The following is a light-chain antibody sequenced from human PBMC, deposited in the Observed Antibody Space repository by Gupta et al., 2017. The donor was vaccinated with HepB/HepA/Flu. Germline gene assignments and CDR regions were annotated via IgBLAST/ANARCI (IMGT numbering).Light chain of an antibody. CDR3: QQYVSWT. V-gene: IGKV1-5*03. J-gene: IGKJ1*01. CDR2: KAS. Sequence: DIPLTQSPSTLSASVGDTVTISCRASQSISNWLAWYQQKPGKAPKLLIYKASTLESGVPSRFSGSGSVTEFTLTISSLQPDDFATYYCQQYVSWTFGQGTKVEI. CDR1: QSISNW.